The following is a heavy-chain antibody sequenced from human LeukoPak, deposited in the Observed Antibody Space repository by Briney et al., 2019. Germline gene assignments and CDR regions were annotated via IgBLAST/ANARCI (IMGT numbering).Heavy chain of an antibody. CDR3: ARAGAALPAEQWLVRRWFDP. D-gene: IGHD6-19*01. V-gene: IGHV1-18*01. CDR2: ISAYNGNT. Sequence: GASVEVSCKASGYTFTSYGISWVRQAPGQGLEWMGWISAYNGNTNYAQKLQGRVTMTTDTSTSTAYMELRSLRSDDTAVYYCARAGAALPAEQWLVRRWFDPWGQGTLVTDSS. CDR1: GYTFTSYG. J-gene: IGHJ5*02.